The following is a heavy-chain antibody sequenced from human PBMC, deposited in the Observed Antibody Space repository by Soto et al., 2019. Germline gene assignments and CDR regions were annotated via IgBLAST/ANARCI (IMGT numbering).Heavy chain of an antibody. Sequence: SETLSLTCAVSGGSISSSDWWSWVRQPPGKGLEWIGEIYHSGSTNYNPSLKSRVTISVDKSKKHFSLKLTSVTAADTAVYYCARRPNGSGSGFDYWGQGTLVTVSS. CDR1: GGSISSSDW. D-gene: IGHD3-10*01. CDR3: ARRPNGSGSGFDY. CDR2: IYHSGST. V-gene: IGHV4-4*02. J-gene: IGHJ4*02.